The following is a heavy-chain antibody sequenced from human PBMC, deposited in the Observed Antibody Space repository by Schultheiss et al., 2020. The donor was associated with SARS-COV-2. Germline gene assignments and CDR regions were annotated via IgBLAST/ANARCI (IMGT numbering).Heavy chain of an antibody. Sequence: GGSLRLSCAASGFTFSSYWMSWVRQAPGKGLEWVSGISGSGRNTDYADSVKGRFTISRDNSKNTLYLQVSSLRVEDTAFYYCATDQTGGGGHFRYWGQGTLVTVSS. D-gene: IGHD7-27*01. V-gene: IGHV3-23*01. J-gene: IGHJ4*02. CDR2: ISGSGRNT. CDR1: GFTFSSYW. CDR3: ATDQTGGGGHFRY.